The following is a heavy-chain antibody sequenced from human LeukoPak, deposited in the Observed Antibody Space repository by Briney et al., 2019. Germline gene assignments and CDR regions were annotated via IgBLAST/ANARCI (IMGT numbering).Heavy chain of an antibody. D-gene: IGHD3-10*01. CDR2: IFHTGYT. CDR3: AGVLSGRRPFEV. J-gene: IGHJ4*02. Sequence: PSEALSLTCSVSGGSFKSYYWNWIRQPPGKGPEWIGYIFHTGYTNYNPSLRSRVTTSVDTSKNQFSLKVNSVTAADTAVYYCAGVLSGRRPFEVWGQGTLVTVSS. V-gene: IGHV4-59*01. CDR1: GGSFKSYY.